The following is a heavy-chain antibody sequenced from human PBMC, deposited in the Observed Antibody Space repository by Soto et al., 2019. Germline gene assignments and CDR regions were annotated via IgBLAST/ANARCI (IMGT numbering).Heavy chain of an antibody. J-gene: IGHJ4*02. CDR1: GFTFSNAW. D-gene: IGHD2-2*01. V-gene: IGHV3-15*01. Sequence: EVQLVESGGNLVKPGGSLRLSCAASGFTFSNAWMSWVRQTPGKGLEWVGRIKSKSDGGTIDYAAPVKGRFTISRDDSKNTLYLQMNSLTTEDTAVYDCTSHKYGIDYWGQGTLVTVSS. CDR2: IKSKSDGGTI. CDR3: TSHKYGIDY.